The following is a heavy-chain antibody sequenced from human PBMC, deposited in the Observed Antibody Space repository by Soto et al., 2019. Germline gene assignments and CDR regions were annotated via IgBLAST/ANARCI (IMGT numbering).Heavy chain of an antibody. CDR2: ISYDDGDNK. J-gene: IGHJ4*02. Sequence: PGGSTRLSCAACGLTFSRLTMHWVRKDPGKGLEWVAVISYDDGDNKYYADSVQGRFTISRDNSKNTLYLQMNSLRPEDTAVYYCARTTVVSGTPDFDYWGQGTLVTV. CDR3: ARTTVVSGTPDFDY. V-gene: IGHV3-30-3*01. D-gene: IGHD4-4*01. CDR1: GLTFSRLT.